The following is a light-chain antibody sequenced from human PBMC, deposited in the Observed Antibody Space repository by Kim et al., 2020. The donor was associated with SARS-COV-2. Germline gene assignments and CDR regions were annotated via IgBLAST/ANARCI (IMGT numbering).Light chain of an antibody. CDR3: IQATVFPRT. CDR1: QSLVHHNGNTY. Sequence: QPASTSCRSSQSLVHHNGNTYLNWLHQRPGQPPRLLIYQVSNRFSGVPDRFSGSGAGTDFTLTISRVEPEDVGVYFCIQATVFPRTFGQGTKLEI. CDR2: QVS. V-gene: IGKV2-24*01. J-gene: IGKJ2*01.